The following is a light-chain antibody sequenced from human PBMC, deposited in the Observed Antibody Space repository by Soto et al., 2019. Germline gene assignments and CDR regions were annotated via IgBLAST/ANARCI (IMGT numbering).Light chain of an antibody. CDR3: QKYSSVIT. J-gene: IGKJ5*01. CDR2: AAS. CDR1: QGIRNF. Sequence: DIQMTQSPSSLSASVGDRVTITWRASQGIRNFLAWYQQKPGKVPKLLISAASTLESRVPSRFSGSGSGTDFTLTITSLQPEDVATYYCQKYSSVITFGQGTRLEIK. V-gene: IGKV1-27*01.